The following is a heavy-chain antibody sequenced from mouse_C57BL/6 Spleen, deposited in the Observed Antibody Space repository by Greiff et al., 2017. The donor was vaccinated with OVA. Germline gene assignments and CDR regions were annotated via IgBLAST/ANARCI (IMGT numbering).Heavy chain of an antibody. CDR2: ISSGSSTI. D-gene: IGHD3-3*01. V-gene: IGHV5-17*01. CDR1: GFTFSDYG. Sequence: EVQLVESGGGLVKPGGSLKLSCAASGFTFSDYGMHWVRQAPEKGLEWVAYISSGSSTIYYADTVKGRFTIYRDNAKNTLFLQMTSLRSEDTAMYYFARGGLAWFAYWGQGTLVTVSA. CDR3: ARGGLAWFAY. J-gene: IGHJ3*01.